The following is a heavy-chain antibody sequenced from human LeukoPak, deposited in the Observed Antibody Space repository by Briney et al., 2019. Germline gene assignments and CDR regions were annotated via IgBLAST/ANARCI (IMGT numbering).Heavy chain of an antibody. CDR3: ARVVSGEWEPNPPFDY. CDR2: FDPEDGET. V-gene: IGHV1-24*01. J-gene: IGHJ4*02. Sequence: ASVKVSCKVSGYTLTELSMHWVRQAPGKGLEWMGGFDPEDGETIYAQKFQGRVTMTEDTSTDTAYMELSSLRSEDTAVYYCARVVSGEWEPNPPFDYWGQGTLVTVSS. D-gene: IGHD1-26*01. CDR1: GYTLTELS.